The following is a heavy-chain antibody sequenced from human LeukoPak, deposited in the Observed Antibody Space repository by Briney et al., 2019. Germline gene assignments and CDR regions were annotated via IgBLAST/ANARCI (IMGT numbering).Heavy chain of an antibody. Sequence: SETLSLTCSVSGGSISSYYWSWIRQPPGKGLEWIGHIYYSGSTNYNPSLKSRVTISIDTSKNQFSLWLSSVTAADTAVYYCARSTSNDFIWESYRPRVASYFDYWGRGTLVTVSS. CDR3: ARSTSNDFIWESYRPRVASYFDY. D-gene: IGHD3-16*02. V-gene: IGHV4-59*01. CDR2: IYYSGST. J-gene: IGHJ4*02. CDR1: GGSISSYY.